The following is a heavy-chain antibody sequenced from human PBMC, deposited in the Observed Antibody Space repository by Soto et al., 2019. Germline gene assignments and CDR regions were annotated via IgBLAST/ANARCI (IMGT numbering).Heavy chain of an antibody. CDR3: AKDRGAGGRFSGIVVAGIPS. Sequence: EVQLLESGGGLVQPGGSLRLSCAASGFTFSSYAMSWVPQTPGKGLEWVSGISGGGGNTYYADSVTGRFTISRDNSRNTLYLQMNSLRAADTAIYYCAKDRGAGGRFSGIVVAGIPSWGQGTLVTVSS. V-gene: IGHV3-23*01. J-gene: IGHJ5*02. CDR1: GFTFSSYA. D-gene: IGHD2-15*01. CDR2: ISGGGGNT.